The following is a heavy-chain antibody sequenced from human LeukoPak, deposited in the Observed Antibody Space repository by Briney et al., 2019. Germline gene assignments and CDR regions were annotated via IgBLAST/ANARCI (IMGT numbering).Heavy chain of an antibody. CDR1: GFTFSSYW. CDR3: ARVCSSGYSYEDAFDI. Sequence: PGGSLRLSCAASGFTFSSYWMSWVRQAPGKGLEWVANIKQDGSEKYYVDSVKGRFTISRNNAKNSLYLQMNSLRAEDTAVYYCARVCSSGYSYEDAFDIWGQGTMVTVSS. V-gene: IGHV3-7*01. CDR2: IKQDGSEK. D-gene: IGHD5-18*01. J-gene: IGHJ3*02.